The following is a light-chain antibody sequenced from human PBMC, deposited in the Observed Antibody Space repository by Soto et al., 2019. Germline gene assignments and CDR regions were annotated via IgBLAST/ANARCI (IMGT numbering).Light chain of an antibody. CDR2: SAS. J-gene: IGKJ1*01. Sequence: EVALTQSPGTLSLSPGERATLSCRASQSVSSYLAWFQHKPGQAPRVLIYSASTRATGIPDRFSGSGSGTDFTLTISRREPEDFAVYYCRHYAGSPWTFGQGTKVEIK. CDR1: QSVSSY. CDR3: RHYAGSPWT. V-gene: IGKV3-20*01.